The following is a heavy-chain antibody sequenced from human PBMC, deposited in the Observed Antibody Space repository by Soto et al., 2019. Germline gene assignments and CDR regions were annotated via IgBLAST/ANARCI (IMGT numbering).Heavy chain of an antibody. CDR3: ARGFGELALYYYYGMDV. Sequence: EVQLVESGGGLVQPGGSLRLSCAASGFTFSSYDMHWVRQATGKGLEWVSAIGTAGDTYYPGSVKGRVTISRENAKNSLYLQMNILRAEDTAVYYCARGFGELALYYYYGMDVWGQGTTVTVSS. V-gene: IGHV3-13*01. CDR2: IGTAGDT. CDR1: GFTFSSYD. J-gene: IGHJ6*02. D-gene: IGHD3-10*01.